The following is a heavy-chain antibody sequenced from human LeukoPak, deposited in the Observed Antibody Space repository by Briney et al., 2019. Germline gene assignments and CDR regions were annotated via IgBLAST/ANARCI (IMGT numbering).Heavy chain of an antibody. J-gene: IGHJ4*02. CDR1: GGSISSYY. CDR2: IYYSGST. Sequence: SETLSLTCTVSGGSISSYYWSWIRQPPGKGLEWIGYIYYSGSTNYNPSLKSRVTISVDTSKNQFSLKLSSVTAADTAVYYCARGGVLRGGLKRGPYYFDYWGQGTLVTVSS. CDR3: ARGGVLRGGLKRGPYYFDY. V-gene: IGHV4-59*01. D-gene: IGHD3-16*01.